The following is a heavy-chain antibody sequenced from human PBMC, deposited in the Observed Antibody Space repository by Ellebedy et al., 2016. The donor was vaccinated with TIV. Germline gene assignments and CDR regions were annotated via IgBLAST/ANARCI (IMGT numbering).Heavy chain of an antibody. CDR3: ARVYDSIDY. D-gene: IGHD3-22*01. Sequence: GESLKISCAASGFTFSSYGMHWVRQAPGKGLEWVAVIWYDGSNKYYADSVKGRVTISRDNSKNTLYLQRNSLRAEDTAVYYCARVYDSIDYWGQGTLVTVSS. V-gene: IGHV3-33*08. J-gene: IGHJ4*02. CDR2: IWYDGSNK. CDR1: GFTFSSYG.